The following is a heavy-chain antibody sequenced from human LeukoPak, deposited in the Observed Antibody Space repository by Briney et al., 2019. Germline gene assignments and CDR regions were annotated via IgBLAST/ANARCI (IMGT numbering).Heavy chain of an antibody. Sequence: PSETLSLTCTVSGGSISSGDYYWSWIRQPPGKGLEWIGYIYYSGSTYYNPSLKSRVTISVDTSKNQFSLKLSSVTAADTAVYYCARDHPGNWFDPWGQGTLVTVSS. J-gene: IGHJ5*02. V-gene: IGHV4-30-4*01. CDR3: ARDHPGNWFDP. CDR1: GGSISSGDYY. CDR2: IYYSGST.